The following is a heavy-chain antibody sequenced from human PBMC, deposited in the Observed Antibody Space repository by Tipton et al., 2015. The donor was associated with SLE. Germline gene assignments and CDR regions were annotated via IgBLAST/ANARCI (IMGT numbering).Heavy chain of an antibody. J-gene: IGHJ5*02. Sequence: SLRLSCAASGFTFSSSWMSWLRQAPGKGLEWVANIKPDGREIYYVDSVKGRFTISRDNAKTSLYLQMDGLRVGDTAVYYYARDGSGWSITWGQGTLVTVSS. D-gene: IGHD6-19*01. V-gene: IGHV3-7*01. CDR1: GFTFSSSW. CDR2: IKPDGREI. CDR3: ARDGSGWSIT.